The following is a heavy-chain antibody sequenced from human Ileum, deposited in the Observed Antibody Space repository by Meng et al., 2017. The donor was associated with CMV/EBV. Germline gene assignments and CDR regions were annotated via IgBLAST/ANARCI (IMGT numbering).Heavy chain of an antibody. V-gene: IGHV4-59*01. D-gene: IGHD6-13*01. CDR2: IYYSGST. CDR1: GGSISSYY. CDR3: ARRSSSPGGYGMDV. Sequence: SETPSLTCTVSGGSISSYYWSWIRQLPGKGREWIGYIYYSGSTNYNPSLKSRVTISGDTSKNQFSLKLSSVTAADTAVYYCARRSSSPGGYGMDVWGQGTTVTVSS. J-gene: IGHJ6*02.